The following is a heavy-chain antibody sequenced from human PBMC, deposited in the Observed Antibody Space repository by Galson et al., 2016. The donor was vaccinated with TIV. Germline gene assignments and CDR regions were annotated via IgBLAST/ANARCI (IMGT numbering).Heavy chain of an antibody. V-gene: IGHV3-66*02. CDR2: ISSGGST. CDR1: GLIVSSNY. J-gene: IGHJ6*02. CDR3: ARDRRHCGNECYLYYYCGMDV. Sequence: SLRLSCAASGLIVSSNYMSWVRQAPGKGLEWVSLISSGGSTSYADSVRGRFTISRDNSNNRVYLQMNSVRPEDTAVYYCARDRRHCGNECYLYYYCGMDVWGQGATVTVSS. D-gene: IGHD2-21*01.